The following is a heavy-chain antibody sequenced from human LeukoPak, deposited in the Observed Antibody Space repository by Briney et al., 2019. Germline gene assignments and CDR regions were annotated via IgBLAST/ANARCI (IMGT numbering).Heavy chain of an antibody. CDR1: GFTFSGYG. CDR2: IHYDGSIT. V-gene: IGHV3-30*02. J-gene: IGHJ4*02. D-gene: IGHD3-10*01. CDR3: AKDLFHGLGTRFVDS. Sequence: GGSLRLSCAASGFTFSGYGMHWVRQAPGKGLEWVTFIHYDGSITYYADSVKGRFTISRDNSKNTLFLQMNSLRAEDTAVYYCAKDLFHGLGTRFVDSWGQGTLLCVSS.